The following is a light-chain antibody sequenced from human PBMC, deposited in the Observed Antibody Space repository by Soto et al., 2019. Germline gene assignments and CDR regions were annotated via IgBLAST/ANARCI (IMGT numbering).Light chain of an antibody. CDR3: QQFNNWPPLT. CDR2: SAS. V-gene: IGKV3-15*01. J-gene: IGKJ4*01. CDR1: QFVSTN. Sequence: EVVMTQSPATLSVSPGERVTLSCRASQFVSTNLAWYQQKPGQAPRLLIYSASTRATGIPARFSGSGSGTEFTLTISSLQCEDFGVYYCQQFNNWPPLTFGGGTKVEIK.